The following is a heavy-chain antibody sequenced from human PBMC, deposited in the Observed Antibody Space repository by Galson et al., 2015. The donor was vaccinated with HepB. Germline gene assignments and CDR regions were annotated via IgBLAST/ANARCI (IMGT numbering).Heavy chain of an antibody. CDR3: ARRTGVSALFYYGMDV. J-gene: IGHJ6*02. CDR2: ISDSGAGT. Sequence: SLRLSCAASGFTFSSYGMTWVRQAPGKGLEWVSVISDSGAGTYYADSVKGRFTISRDNSKNTLYVQMNSLRAEDTAVYYCARRTGVSALFYYGMDVWGQGTTVTVSS. D-gene: IGHD3/OR15-3a*01. CDR1: GFTFSSYG. V-gene: IGHV3-23*01.